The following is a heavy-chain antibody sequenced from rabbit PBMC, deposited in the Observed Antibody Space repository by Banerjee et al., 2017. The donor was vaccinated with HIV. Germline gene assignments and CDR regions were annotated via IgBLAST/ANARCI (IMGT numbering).Heavy chain of an antibody. V-gene: IGHV1S45*01. J-gene: IGHJ2*01. CDR3: TRSSYSNYDGAFDP. CDR2: IYAGSSGNT. CDR1: GFSFSSSYW. Sequence: QEQLEESGGDLVKPEGSLTLTCTGSGFSFSSSYWICWVRQAPGKGLEWIACIYAGSSGNTYYASWAKGRFTISKTSSTTVTLQMTSLTAADTATYFCTRSSYSNYDGAFDPWGQGTLVTVS. D-gene: IGHD7-1*01.